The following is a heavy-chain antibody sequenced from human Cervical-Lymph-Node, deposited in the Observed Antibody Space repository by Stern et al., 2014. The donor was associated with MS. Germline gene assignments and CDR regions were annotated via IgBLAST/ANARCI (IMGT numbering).Heavy chain of an antibody. V-gene: IGHV3-11*06. Sequence: QMQLVQSGGGLVKPGGSLRLSCAASGLTFSDDYMSWIRQAPGKGLEWVSYITRGSSYSNYADSVRGRFTISRDDAKKSLFLQMNSLRAEDTAVYYCARVKGYYYYYAMDVWGQGTTVTVSS. CDR1: GLTFSDDY. CDR3: ARVKGYYYYYAMDV. J-gene: IGHJ6*02. CDR2: ITRGSSYS.